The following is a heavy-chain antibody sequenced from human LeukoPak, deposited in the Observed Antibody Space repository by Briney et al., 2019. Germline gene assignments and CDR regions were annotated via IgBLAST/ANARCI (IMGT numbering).Heavy chain of an antibody. CDR3: ARQRRYCSGDNCYQRTFDY. V-gene: IGHV3-7*01. J-gene: IGHJ4*02. Sequence: GGSLRLSCAASGFTFSDYYMSWIRQAPGEGLEWVANIKQDGSDKYYVDSVKGRFTISRDNAKNSLYLQMNSLRAEDTAVYYCARQRRYCSGDNCYQRTFDYWGQGTLVTVSS. D-gene: IGHD2-15*01. CDR2: IKQDGSDK. CDR1: GFTFSDYY.